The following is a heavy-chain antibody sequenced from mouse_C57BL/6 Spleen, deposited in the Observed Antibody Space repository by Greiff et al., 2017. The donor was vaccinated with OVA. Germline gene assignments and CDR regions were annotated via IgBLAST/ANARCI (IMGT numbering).Heavy chain of an antibody. D-gene: IGHD1-1*01. Sequence: EVHLVESGGDLVKPGGSLKLSCAASGFTFSSYGMSWVRQTPDKRLEWVATISSGGSYTYYPDSVKGQFTISRDNAKNTLYLQMSSLKSEDTAMYYCARQDYGSSFYFDYWGQGTTLTVSS. V-gene: IGHV5-6*01. J-gene: IGHJ2*01. CDR2: ISSGGSYT. CDR1: GFTFSSYG. CDR3: ARQDYGSSFYFDY.